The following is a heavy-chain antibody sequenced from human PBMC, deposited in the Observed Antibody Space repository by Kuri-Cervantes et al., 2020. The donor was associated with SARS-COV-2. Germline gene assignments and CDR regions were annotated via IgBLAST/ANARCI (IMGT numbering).Heavy chain of an antibody. CDR3: AKDQNLDVVVVPAA. J-gene: IGHJ5*02. Sequence: GESLKISCAASGFTFSNYAMTWVRQAPGKGLDWVSTITGGGGNTYYADSVKGRFTISRDNSKNTLYLQMNSLRAEDTAVYYCAKDQNLDVVVVPAAWGQGSLVTVSS. CDR2: ITGGGGNT. V-gene: IGHV3-23*01. CDR1: GFTFSNYA. D-gene: IGHD2-15*01.